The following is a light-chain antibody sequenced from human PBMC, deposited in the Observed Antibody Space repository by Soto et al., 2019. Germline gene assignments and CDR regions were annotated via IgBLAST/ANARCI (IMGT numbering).Light chain of an antibody. V-gene: IGKV3-15*01. CDR1: HYVYSN. J-gene: IGKJ1*01. CDR2: RAS. Sequence: EIVMTQSPATLSVSPGERATLSCTASHYVYSNVAWFQQRPGQAPRLLIYRASTRATGTPARFSGSGSGTEFTLTITSLQSEDFALYYCQQYHNLWTFGQGTKVDNK. CDR3: QQYHNLWT.